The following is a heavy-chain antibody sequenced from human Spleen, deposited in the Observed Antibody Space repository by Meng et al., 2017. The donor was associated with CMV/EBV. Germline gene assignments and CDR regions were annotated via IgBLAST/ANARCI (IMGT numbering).Heavy chain of an antibody. CDR3: ARAFCGGDCYVAFDI. J-gene: IGHJ3*02. V-gene: IGHV1-2*02. CDR1: GYPYTGYY. Sequence: AGYPYTGYYIHWVRQAPGQGLEWMGWINPNSGGTNYAQKFQGRVTMTRDTSISTAYMELSRLRSDDTAVYYCARAFCGGDCYVAFDIWGQGTMVTVSS. D-gene: IGHD2-21*01. CDR2: INPNSGGT.